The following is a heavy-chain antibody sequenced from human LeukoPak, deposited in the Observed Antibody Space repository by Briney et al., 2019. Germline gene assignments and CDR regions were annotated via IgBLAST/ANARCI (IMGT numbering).Heavy chain of an antibody. CDR2: IYYSGST. J-gene: IGHJ4*02. Sequence: SETLSLTCTVSGGSISSYYWSWIRQPPGKGLEWIGYIYYSGSTNYNPSLKGRVTIPVDTSKNQFSLKLSSVTAADTAVYYCARRGDGYNYPHFDYWGQGTLVTVSS. CDR1: GGSISSYY. V-gene: IGHV4-59*08. D-gene: IGHD5-24*01. CDR3: ARRGDGYNYPHFDY.